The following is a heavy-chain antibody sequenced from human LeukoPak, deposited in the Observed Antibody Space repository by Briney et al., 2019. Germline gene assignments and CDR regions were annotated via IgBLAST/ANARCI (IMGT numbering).Heavy chain of an antibody. V-gene: IGHV3-7*01. D-gene: IGHD2-2*01. Sequence: GGSLRLSCAASGFIFKKYWMNWVRQVPGKGLECLANIKEDGSETYYADSVKGRFTISRDNAKNTLYLQMNSLRAEDTAVYYCAREGLECTGSSCQRATFDYWGQGVLVTVSS. CDR1: GFIFKKYW. CDR2: IKEDGSET. J-gene: IGHJ4*02. CDR3: AREGLECTGSSCQRATFDY.